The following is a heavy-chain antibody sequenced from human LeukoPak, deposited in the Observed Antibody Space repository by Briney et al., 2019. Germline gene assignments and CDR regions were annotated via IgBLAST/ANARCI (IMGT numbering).Heavy chain of an antibody. CDR2: INWNSGST. CDR3: ARAKDCSSITCPFDI. CDR1: AFTFHDYG. V-gene: IGHV3-20*04. J-gene: IGHJ3*02. Sequence: GGSLRLSCAASAFTFHDYGMSWVRQAPGKGLEWVSGINWNSGSTGYADSVKGRFTISRDNGKNSLHLQMNSLRAEDTALYYCARAKDCSSITCPFDIRGQGTMVTVSS. D-gene: IGHD2-2*01.